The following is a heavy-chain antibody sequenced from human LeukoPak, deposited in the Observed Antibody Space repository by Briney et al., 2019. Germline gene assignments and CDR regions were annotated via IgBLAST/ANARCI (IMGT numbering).Heavy chain of an antibody. CDR2: MNPNSGDR. V-gene: IGHV1-8*03. CDR1: GYSFSSYD. J-gene: IGHJ5*02. CDR3: ARVLCSSTSCSSSPWFDP. Sequence: ASVKVSCKASGYSFSSYDINWVRQATGQGLEWMGWMNPNSGDRGYAQKFQGRVTITRNTSISTAYMELSSLRSEDTAVYYCARVLCSSTSCSSSPWFDPWGQGTLVTVSS. D-gene: IGHD2-2*01.